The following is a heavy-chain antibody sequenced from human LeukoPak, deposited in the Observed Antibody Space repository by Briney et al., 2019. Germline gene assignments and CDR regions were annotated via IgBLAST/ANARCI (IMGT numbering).Heavy chain of an antibody. V-gene: IGHV3-48*03. CDR1: GFTFSSYE. CDR3: ARGPPLRNFDWWVTTFDY. Sequence: PGGSLRLSCAASGFTFSSYEMNWVRQAPGKGLEWVSYISSSGSTIYYADSVKGRFTISRDNAKNSLYLQMNSLRAEDTAVYYCARGPPLRNFDWWVTTFDYWGQGTLVTVSS. J-gene: IGHJ4*02. D-gene: IGHD3-9*01. CDR2: ISSSGSTI.